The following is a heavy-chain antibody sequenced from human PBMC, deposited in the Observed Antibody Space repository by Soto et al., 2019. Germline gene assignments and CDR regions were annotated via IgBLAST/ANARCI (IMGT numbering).Heavy chain of an antibody. D-gene: IGHD3-10*01. CDR1: VGTFSSYA. Sequence: SVKVSCKASVGTFSSYAIIWVRQAAGQGLEWMGWIIPIFGTANYAHKFQGRVTITADESTSTAYMELSSLRSEDTAVYYCARGYYGSGSYYNYYGMDVWGQGTTVTVSS. J-gene: IGHJ6*02. V-gene: IGHV1-69*13. CDR3: ARGYYGSGSYYNYYGMDV. CDR2: IIPIFGTA.